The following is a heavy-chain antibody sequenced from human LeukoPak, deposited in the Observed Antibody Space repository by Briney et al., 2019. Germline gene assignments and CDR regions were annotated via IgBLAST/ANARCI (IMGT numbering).Heavy chain of an antibody. D-gene: IGHD3-16*02. J-gene: IGHJ3*02. V-gene: IGHV1-18*01. CDR3: ARDRRLYDYVWGSYPVRGQAFDI. CDR2: ISAYNGNT. CDR1: AYIFISND. Sequence: ASLKVLCKASAYIFISNDISWLRRDPGRGLEWMGSISAYNGNTNYAQKLKGRVTMTTDSSTRKAYMELRSLRSDDAAVYYCARDRRLYDYVWGSYPVRGQAFDIWGQGTMVTVSS.